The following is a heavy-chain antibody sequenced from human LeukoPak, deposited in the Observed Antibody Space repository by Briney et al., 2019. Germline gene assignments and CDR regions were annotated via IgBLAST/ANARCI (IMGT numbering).Heavy chain of an antibody. Sequence: GSVKVSCKASGYTFTSYPMNRVRQAPGQGLEWMRWINTNTGNPTYAQGFTGRFVFSLDTSVSTAYLQISSLKAEDTAVYYYAVPRIAAAGSAFDCWGQGTLVTVSS. J-gene: IGHJ4*02. CDR1: GYTFTSYP. D-gene: IGHD6-13*01. CDR2: INTNTGNP. V-gene: IGHV7-4-1*02. CDR3: AVPRIAAAGSAFDC.